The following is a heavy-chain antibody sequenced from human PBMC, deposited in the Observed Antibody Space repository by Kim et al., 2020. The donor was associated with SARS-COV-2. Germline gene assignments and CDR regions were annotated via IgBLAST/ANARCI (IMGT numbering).Heavy chain of an antibody. D-gene: IGHD2-21*02. CDR2: IYYSGST. Sequence: SETLSLICTVSGGSISSSSYYWGWVRQPPGKGLEWIGSIYYSGSTYYDPSLKSRVTISVDTSKNQFSLKLSSVTAADTAVYYCARHRSFLLLELDYWGQG. V-gene: IGHV4-39*01. J-gene: IGHJ4*02. CDR3: ARHRSFLLLELDY. CDR1: GGSISSSSYY.